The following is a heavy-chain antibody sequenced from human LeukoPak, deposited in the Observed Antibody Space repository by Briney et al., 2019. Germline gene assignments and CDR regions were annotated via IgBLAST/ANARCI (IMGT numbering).Heavy chain of an antibody. CDR3: ARAHSIASYYYGVDV. J-gene: IGHJ6*02. CDR2: IYYSGST. D-gene: IGHD2/OR15-2a*01. Sequence: SETLSLTCTVSGGSISSSSYYWGWIRQPPGKGLEWLGSIYYSGSTYHNPSLKSRVTISVDTSKNQFSLKLSSVTAADTAVYYCARAHSIASYYYGVDVWGQGTTVTVSS. CDR1: GGSISSSSYY. V-gene: IGHV4-39*07.